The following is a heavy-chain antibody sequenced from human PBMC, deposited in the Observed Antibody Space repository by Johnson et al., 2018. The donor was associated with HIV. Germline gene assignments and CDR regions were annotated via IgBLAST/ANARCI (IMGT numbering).Heavy chain of an antibody. Sequence: VQLVESGGGLVKPGGSLRLSCAASGFSFSDYYMSWVRQAPGKGLEWVANIKQDGSEKYYVDSVKGRFTISSDNAKNTLYLQMNSLRAEDTAVYYCAKGGYNWKFDGFDIWGQGTMVTVSS. J-gene: IGHJ3*02. CDR2: IKQDGSEK. CDR3: AKGGYNWKFDGFDI. V-gene: IGHV3-7*02. CDR1: GFSFSDYY. D-gene: IGHD1-20*01.